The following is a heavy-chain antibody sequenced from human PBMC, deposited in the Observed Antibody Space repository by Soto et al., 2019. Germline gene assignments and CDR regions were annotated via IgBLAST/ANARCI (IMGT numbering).Heavy chain of an antibody. V-gene: IGHV3-20*04. CDR2: INWNGGST. D-gene: IGHD6-13*01. CDR1: GFTFSSYN. J-gene: IGHJ4*02. CDR3: ARDLAIAAAGTPPVL. Sequence: PGGSLRLSCAASGFTFSSYNMSWVRQAPGKGLEWVSGINWNGGSTGYADSVKGRFTISRDNAKNSLYLQMNSLRAEDTALYYCARDLAIAAAGTPPVLWGQGTLVTVSS.